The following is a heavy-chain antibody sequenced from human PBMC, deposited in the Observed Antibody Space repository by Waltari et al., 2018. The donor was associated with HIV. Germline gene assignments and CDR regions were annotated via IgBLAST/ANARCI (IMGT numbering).Heavy chain of an antibody. J-gene: IGHJ5*02. CDR3: ARGWKYGFWSGLEGGKFDP. D-gene: IGHD3-3*01. CDR1: GDSVSSNNAA. Sequence: QVQLQQSGPGLVKPSQTLSLTCAISGDSVSSNNAAWNWIRQSPRRGLEWLGRTYYRCKWYIDYAVSVKSLITMNPDTSKNQVSRQLNSVTPEDTAVYYCARGWKYGFWSGLEGGKFDPWGQGTLVIVSS. V-gene: IGHV6-1*01. CDR2: TYYRCKWYI.